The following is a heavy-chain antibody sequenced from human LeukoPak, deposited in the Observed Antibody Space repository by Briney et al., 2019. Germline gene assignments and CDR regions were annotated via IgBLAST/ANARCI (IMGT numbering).Heavy chain of an antibody. V-gene: IGHV3-74*01. CDR2: IKSDGITI. J-gene: IGHJ4*02. D-gene: IGHD1-20*01. CDR3: LRDLNWSLDQ. Sequence: GGSLRLSCAASGFTFSNYMMHWVRHAPGKGLVWVSRIKSDGITITYADSVKGRFTISRDNAKNTLYLQMNSLRAEDTAVYYCLRDLNWSLDQWGQGTLVTVSS. CDR1: GFTFSNYM.